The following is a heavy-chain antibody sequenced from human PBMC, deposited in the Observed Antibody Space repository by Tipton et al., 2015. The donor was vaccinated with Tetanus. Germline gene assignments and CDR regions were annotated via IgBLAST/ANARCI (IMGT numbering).Heavy chain of an antibody. V-gene: IGHV4-34*01. J-gene: IGHJ4*02. CDR2: INHSGST. CDR1: GGSFSGYY. CDR3: AKRKRYSSGWFDY. D-gene: IGHD6-19*01. Sequence: TLSLTCAVYGGSFSGYYWSWIRQPPGKGLEWIGEINHSGSTNYNPSLKSRVTISVDTSKNQFSLKLSSVTAADTAVYYCAKRKRYSSGWFDYWGQGTLVTVSS.